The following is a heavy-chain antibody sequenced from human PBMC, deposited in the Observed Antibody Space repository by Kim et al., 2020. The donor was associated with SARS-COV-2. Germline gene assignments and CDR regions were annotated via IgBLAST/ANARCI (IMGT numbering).Heavy chain of an antibody. CDR3: AKDLDASSTSPFGLLNFDY. D-gene: IGHD6-13*01. CDR1: GFTFDDYA. V-gene: IGHV3-9*01. Sequence: GGSLRLSCAASGFTFDDYAMHWVRQAPGKGLEWVSGISWNSGSIGYADSVKGRFTISRDNAKNSLYLQMNSLRAEDTALYYCAKDLDASSTSPFGLLNFDYWGQGTLVTVSS. J-gene: IGHJ4*02. CDR2: ISWNSGSI.